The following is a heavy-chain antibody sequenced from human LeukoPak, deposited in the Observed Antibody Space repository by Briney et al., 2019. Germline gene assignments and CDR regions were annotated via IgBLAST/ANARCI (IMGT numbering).Heavy chain of an antibody. J-gene: IGHJ3*01. CDR3: ARRNDFDV. Sequence: PSETLSLTCTVSGGSITGYHWSWIRQPPGKGLEWIGYVYSNGNTEYKPSLKSRVTISADTSKNQFSLKLTSVTAADTAIYYCARRNDFDVWGRGTMVTVSS. CDR1: GGSITGYH. V-gene: IGHV4-4*08. CDR2: VYSNGNT.